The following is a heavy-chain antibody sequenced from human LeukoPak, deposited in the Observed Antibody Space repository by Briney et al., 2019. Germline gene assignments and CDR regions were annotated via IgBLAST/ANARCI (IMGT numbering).Heavy chain of an antibody. D-gene: IGHD3-22*01. V-gene: IGHV4-4*02. J-gene: IGHJ4*02. CDR1: GGSISSSNW. Sequence: PSETLSLTCAVSGGSISSSNWWSWVRQPPGKGLEWIGEIYHSGSTNYNPSLKSRVTISVDTSKKQFSLKLSSVTAADTAVYYCVTYYFDSSGPKKNYWGQGTLVTVSS. CDR2: IYHSGST. CDR3: VTYYFDSSGPKKNY.